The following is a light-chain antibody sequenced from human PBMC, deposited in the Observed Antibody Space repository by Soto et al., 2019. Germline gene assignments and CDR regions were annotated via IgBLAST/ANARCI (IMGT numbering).Light chain of an antibody. J-gene: IGKJ2*01. Sequence: DIQLTQSPSFLSASVGDRVTITCRASQGINSYIAWYQQKPGKAPKLLIYAASTLQSGVPSRFSGSGSGTEFTLTISSLQPEDFATYYCQQLNSYPYTFGQGTNLEIK. CDR1: QGINSY. V-gene: IGKV1-9*01. CDR2: AAS. CDR3: QQLNSYPYT.